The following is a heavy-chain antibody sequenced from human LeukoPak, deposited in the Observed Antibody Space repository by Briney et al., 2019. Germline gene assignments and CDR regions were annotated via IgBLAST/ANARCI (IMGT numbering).Heavy chain of an antibody. J-gene: IGHJ3*02. V-gene: IGHV3-48*04. Sequence: GGSLXLSCAASGFTFTIFGLNWVRQAPGKGPEWVSYIDARSGITYYADSVQGRFTISRDDARESVFLQMDGLRVDDTAVYYCARTYDFGRGPPGDAFDNWGPGTWVIVSS. CDR3: ARTYDFGRGPPGDAFDN. D-gene: IGHD3-3*01. CDR2: IDARSGIT. CDR1: GFTFTIFG.